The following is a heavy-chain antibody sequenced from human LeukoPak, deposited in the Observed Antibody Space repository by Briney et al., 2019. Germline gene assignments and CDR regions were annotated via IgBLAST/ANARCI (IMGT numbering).Heavy chain of an antibody. CDR2: IYYSGST. D-gene: IGHD6-19*01. CDR1: GGSISSYY. J-gene: IGHJ4*02. CDR3: ARDSGPRFDY. V-gene: IGHV4-59*01. Sequence: SETLSLTCTVSGGSISSYYWSWIRQPPGKGLEWIGYIYYSGSTNYNPSLKSRVTISVDTSKNQFSLKLSSVTAADTAVYYCARDSGPRFDYWGQGTLVTVSS.